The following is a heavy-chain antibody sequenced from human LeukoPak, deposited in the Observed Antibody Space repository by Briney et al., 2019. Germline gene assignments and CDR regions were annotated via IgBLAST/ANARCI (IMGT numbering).Heavy chain of an antibody. CDR1: GGTFSSYA. D-gene: IGHD6-13*01. CDR2: IIPIFGTA. CDR3: ASSLVSQYYCYGMDV. V-gene: IGHV1-69*01. Sequence: SVKVSCKASGGTFSSYAISWVRQAPGQGLEWMGGIIPIFGTANYAQKFQGRVTITADESTSTAYMELSSLRSEDTAVYYCASSLVSQYYCYGMDVWGQGTTVTVSS. J-gene: IGHJ6*02.